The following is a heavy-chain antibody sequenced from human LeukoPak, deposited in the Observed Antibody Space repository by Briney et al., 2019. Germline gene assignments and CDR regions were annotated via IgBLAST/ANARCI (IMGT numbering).Heavy chain of an antibody. V-gene: IGHV4-34*01. J-gene: IGHJ4*02. Sequence: PSETLSLTCAVYGGSFSGYNWSWIRQPPGKGLEWIGEINHSGSTNYNPSLKSRVTISVDTSKNQFSLKLSSVTAADTAVYYCARQGPRYYGSGSYSPAYYFDYWGQGTLVTVSS. D-gene: IGHD3-10*01. CDR3: ARQGPRYYGSGSYSPAYYFDY. CDR2: INHSGST. CDR1: GGSFSGYN.